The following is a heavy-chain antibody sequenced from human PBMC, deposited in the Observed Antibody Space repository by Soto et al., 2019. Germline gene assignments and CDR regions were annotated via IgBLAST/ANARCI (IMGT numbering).Heavy chain of an antibody. D-gene: IGHD3-22*01. CDR3: ARYEYDSSGHDDEH. J-gene: IGHJ4*02. CDR1: GYSLSGYY. Sequence: ASVKVSCKASGYSLSGYYLHWVRQAPGQGPEWMGWINPNSGGTKYVQKFQGRVTMTRDTSISTVYLELSRLRSDDTAVYFCARYEYDSSGHDDEHWGQGTLVTVSS. CDR2: INPNSGGT. V-gene: IGHV1-2*02.